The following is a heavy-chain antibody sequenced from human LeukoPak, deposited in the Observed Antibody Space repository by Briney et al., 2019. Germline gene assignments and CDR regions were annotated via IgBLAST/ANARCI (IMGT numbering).Heavy chain of an antibody. V-gene: IGHV3-30-3*01. CDR1: GFTFSSYA. CDR2: ISYDGSIK. CDR3: ARAGSHWHYVY. Sequence: PGGSLRLSCAASGFTFSSYAMHWVRQAPGKGLEWVAVISYDGSIKYYADSVKGRFTISRDNSKNTLYLQMNSLRSDTAVYYCARAGSHWHYVYWGQGTVVTVSS. J-gene: IGHJ4*02. D-gene: IGHD3-10*01.